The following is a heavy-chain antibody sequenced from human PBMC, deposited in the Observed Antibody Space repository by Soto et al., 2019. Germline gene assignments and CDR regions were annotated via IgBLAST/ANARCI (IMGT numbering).Heavy chain of an antibody. CDR1: GVSISSSSYF. J-gene: IGHJ6*04. V-gene: IGHV4-39*01. Sequence: PSETLSLTCTVSGVSISSSSYFWGWIRQPPGKGLEWIGSMYYSGSTNYSPSLKSRVTVSLDTSKNQFSLKLSSVTAADTAMYYCARGSHSSVCHHQADYYYGMYVWGKGTTVTVSS. CDR3: ARGSHSSVCHHQADYYYGMYV. D-gene: IGHD6-25*01. CDR2: MYYSGST.